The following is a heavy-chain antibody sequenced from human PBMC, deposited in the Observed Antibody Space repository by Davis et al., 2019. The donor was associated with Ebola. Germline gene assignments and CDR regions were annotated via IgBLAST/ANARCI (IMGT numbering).Heavy chain of an antibody. CDR3: ARGGSVAARF. D-gene: IGHD6-6*01. CDR2: IYYSGST. J-gene: IGHJ4*02. Sequence: GSLRLSCTVSGGSISSYYWSWIRQPPGKGLEWIGYIYYSGSTNYNPSLKSRVTISVDTSKNQFSLKLSSVTAADTAVYYCARGGSVAARFWGQGTLVTVSS. V-gene: IGHV4-59*12. CDR1: GGSISSYY.